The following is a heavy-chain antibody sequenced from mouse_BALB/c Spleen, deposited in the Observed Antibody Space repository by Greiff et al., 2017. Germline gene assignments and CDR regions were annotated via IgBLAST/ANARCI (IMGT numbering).Heavy chain of an antibody. CDR1: GFTFSDFY. CDR2: SRNKANDYTT. V-gene: IGHV7-1*02. CDR3: ARDEGLLGLAY. D-gene: IGHD2-10*01. J-gene: IGHJ3*01. Sequence: EVKLVESGGGLVQPGGSLRLSCAPSGFTFSDFYMAWVRQPPGKRLEWIAASRNKANDYTTEYSASVKGRFIVSRDTSQSILYLQMNALRAEDTASYYCARDEGLLGLAYWGQGTLVTVSA.